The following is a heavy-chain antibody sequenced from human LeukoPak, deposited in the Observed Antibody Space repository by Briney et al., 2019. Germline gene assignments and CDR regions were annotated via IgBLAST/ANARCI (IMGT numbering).Heavy chain of an antibody. V-gene: IGHV3-30*02. Sequence: PGGSLRLSCAASGFTFSSYGMHWVRQAPGKGLEWVAFIRYDGSNKYYADSVKGRFTISRDSSKNTLYLQMNSLRAEDTAVYYCAKDDSSGFNWFDPWGQGTLVTVSS. CDR1: GFTFSSYG. CDR2: IRYDGSNK. CDR3: AKDDSSGFNWFDP. J-gene: IGHJ5*02. D-gene: IGHD3-22*01.